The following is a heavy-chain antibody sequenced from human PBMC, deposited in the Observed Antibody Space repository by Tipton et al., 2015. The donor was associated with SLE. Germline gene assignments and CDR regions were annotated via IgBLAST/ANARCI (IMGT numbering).Heavy chain of an antibody. CDR2: IRYDGSKK. CDR3: AKDAPGYSSDHFDY. V-gene: IGHV3-30*02. CDR1: GFTFSDYG. D-gene: IGHD6-19*01. Sequence: SLRLSCAASGFTFSDYGIHWVRPAPGKGLEWVSFIRYDGSKKYHADSVKGRFSISRDDSKNTLYLQMNSLRGEDTAVYYCAKDAPGYSSDHFDYWGQGTLVTVSS. J-gene: IGHJ4*02.